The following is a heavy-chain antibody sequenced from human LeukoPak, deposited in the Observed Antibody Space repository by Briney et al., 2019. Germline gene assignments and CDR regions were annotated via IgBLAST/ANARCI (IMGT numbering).Heavy chain of an antibody. CDR2: IYTTGTT. CDR3: ARGLGSDWPYYFDY. V-gene: IGHV4-4*07. CDR1: GGSVSSYY. J-gene: IGHJ4*02. D-gene: IGHD6-19*01. Sequence: PSETLSLTCTVSGGSVSSYYGSWIRQPAGKGLEYIGRIYTTGTTNYNPSLKSRVTMSLDTSQNQFSLKLSSVTAADTAIYYCARGLGSDWPYYFDYWGQGALVTVSS.